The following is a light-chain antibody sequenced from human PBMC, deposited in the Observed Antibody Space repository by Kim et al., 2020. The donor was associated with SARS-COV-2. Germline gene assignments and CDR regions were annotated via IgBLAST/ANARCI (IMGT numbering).Light chain of an antibody. CDR3: QQYRSYPWT. V-gene: IGKV1-5*03. Sequence: SASVGDRVTITCRASRSIAGLLAWYQQKPGQAPKLLIYEASTLKSGVPSRFTGSGSGTEFTLIISSLQPDDFATYYCQQYRSYPWTFGQGTKVDIK. CDR2: EAS. J-gene: IGKJ1*01. CDR1: RSIAGL.